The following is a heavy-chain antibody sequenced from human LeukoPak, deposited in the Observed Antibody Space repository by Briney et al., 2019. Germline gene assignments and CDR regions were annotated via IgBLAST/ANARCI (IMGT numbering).Heavy chain of an antibody. CDR3: ARGDSSSGAYYFDY. Sequence: SETLPLTCTVSGGSISSYHWSWIRQPPGKGLEWIGYIYNSGSTNYNPSLKSRVTISVDKSRNQFSLKLSAVSAAGTAVYYCARGDSSSGAYYFDYGAQETLVTVSS. CDR2: IYNSGST. D-gene: IGHD6-13*01. CDR1: GGSISSYH. J-gene: IGHJ4*02. V-gene: IGHV4-59*01.